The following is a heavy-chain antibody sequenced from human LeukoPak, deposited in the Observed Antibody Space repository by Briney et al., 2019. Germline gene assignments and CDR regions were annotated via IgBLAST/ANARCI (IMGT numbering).Heavy chain of an antibody. CDR3: TTRSPARYCSDGACYSSADY. CDR2: ISGSGGST. V-gene: IGHV3-23*01. Sequence: GGSLRLSCAASGFTFSSYAMSWVRQAPGKGLEWVSAISGSGGSTYYADSVKGRFTISRDNSKNTLYLQMNSLNTEDTAMYYCTTRSPARYCSDGACYSSADYWGQGTLVTVSS. J-gene: IGHJ4*02. D-gene: IGHD2-15*01. CDR1: GFTFSSYA.